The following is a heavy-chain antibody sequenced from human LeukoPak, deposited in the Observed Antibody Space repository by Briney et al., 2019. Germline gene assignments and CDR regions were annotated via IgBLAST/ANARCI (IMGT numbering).Heavy chain of an antibody. Sequence: ASVKVSCKASGYTFTSYDINWVRQATGQGLEWMGWMNPNSGSTGYAQKFQGRVTMTRNTSISTAYMELSSLRSEDTAVYYCARGGRYCSSTSCWGQGTLVTVSS. CDR2: MNPNSGST. CDR1: GYTFTSYD. J-gene: IGHJ4*02. V-gene: IGHV1-8*01. CDR3: ARGGRYCSSTSC. D-gene: IGHD2-2*01.